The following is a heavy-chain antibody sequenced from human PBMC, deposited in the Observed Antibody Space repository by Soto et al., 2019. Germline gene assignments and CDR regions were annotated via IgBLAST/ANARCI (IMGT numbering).Heavy chain of an antibody. V-gene: IGHV4-31*03. D-gene: IGHD1-26*01. Sequence: QVQLQESGPGLVKPSETLSLTCNVSGGSINSGGYYWGWIRQHPGKGLEWIGYIHYRGRTSYNPSLRGGGSISLDTSGHHFSLRLTSVTVADTAVYYCARCREAFVFDTWGQGILVTVPS. CDR1: GGSINSGGYY. CDR3: ARCREAFVFDT. CDR2: IHYRGRT. J-gene: IGHJ4*02.